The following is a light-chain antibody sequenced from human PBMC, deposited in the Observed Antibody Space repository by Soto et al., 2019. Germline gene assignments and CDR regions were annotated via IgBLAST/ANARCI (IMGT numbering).Light chain of an antibody. V-gene: IGKV1-8*01. J-gene: IGKJ5*01. CDR3: QHLNSYPIT. Sequence: AIRMTQSPSSLSASTGDRVTITCRASQGISSYLAWYQQKPGEAPNLLIYAAFTLQSGVPSRFSGSGSGTEFTLTISSLLPEDFATYYCQHLNSYPITFGQGTRLEIK. CDR2: AAF. CDR1: QGISSY.